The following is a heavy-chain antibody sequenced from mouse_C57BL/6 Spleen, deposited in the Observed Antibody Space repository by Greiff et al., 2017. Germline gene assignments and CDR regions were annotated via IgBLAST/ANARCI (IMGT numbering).Heavy chain of an antibody. Sequence: QVQLQQPGTELVKPGASVKLSCKASGYTFTSYWMHWVKQRPGQGLEWIGDINPSNGGTNYNEKFKSKATLTVDKSSSTAYMQLSSLTSEDAAVYYCARLVVDGYYDYLDYWGQGTTLTVSS. CDR1: GYTFTSYW. D-gene: IGHD2-3*01. J-gene: IGHJ2*01. CDR2: INPSNGGT. CDR3: ARLVVDGYYDYLDY. V-gene: IGHV1-53*01.